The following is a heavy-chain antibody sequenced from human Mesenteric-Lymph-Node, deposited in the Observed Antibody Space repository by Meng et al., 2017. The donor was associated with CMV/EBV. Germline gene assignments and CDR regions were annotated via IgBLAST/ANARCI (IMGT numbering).Heavy chain of an antibody. Sequence: ASVKVSCKASGYTFTDYYIHWVRQAPGQGLEWMGWINPNSGDTNYVQKFQGRVTMTRDTSISTAYMELSSLRSEDTAVYYCARGGCSSTSCFDYWGQGTLVTVSS. J-gene: IGHJ4*02. V-gene: IGHV1-2*02. D-gene: IGHD2-2*01. CDR2: INPNSGDT. CDR1: GYTFTDYY. CDR3: ARGGCSSTSCFDY.